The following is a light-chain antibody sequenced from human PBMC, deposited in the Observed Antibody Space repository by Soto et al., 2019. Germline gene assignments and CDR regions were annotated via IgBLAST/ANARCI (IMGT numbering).Light chain of an antibody. CDR2: DVS. CDR1: SSDVGGYNH. Sequence: QSALTQPRSVSGSPGQSVTISCTGTSSDVGGYNHVSWYQQHPGKAPKLMIHDVSQRPSGVPDRFSGSKSGNTASLTISGLQAEDEADYYCCSSAGSYSLFGGGTKLTVL. J-gene: IGLJ2*01. V-gene: IGLV2-11*01. CDR3: CSSAGSYSL.